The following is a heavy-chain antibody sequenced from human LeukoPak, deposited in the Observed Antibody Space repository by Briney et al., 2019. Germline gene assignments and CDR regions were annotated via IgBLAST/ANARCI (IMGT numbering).Heavy chain of an antibody. D-gene: IGHD3-22*01. Sequence: SETLSLTCNVSGGSISNYYWSWIRQPPGKGQEWIAYMYYDGGTNYNPSLKSRVTISLDTSKNQFSLRLKSVTAADTAAYYCARHVGSPSGYYFHMDVWGRGTTVTVSS. J-gene: IGHJ6*03. CDR1: GGSISNYY. V-gene: IGHV4-59*08. CDR3: ARHVGSPSGYYFHMDV. CDR2: MYYDGGT.